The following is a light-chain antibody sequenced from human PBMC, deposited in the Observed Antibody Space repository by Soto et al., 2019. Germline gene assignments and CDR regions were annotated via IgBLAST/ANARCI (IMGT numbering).Light chain of an antibody. Sequence: EIVLTQSPGTLSLSLGERATLSCRTIQSVSSSYLAWYQQRPGQAPRLLIYGASSRATGIPDRFSGSGSGTDFTLTISRLEPEDFAVYYCQQYGNSPRWTFGQGTKVDIK. CDR1: QSVSSSY. CDR3: QQYGNSPRWT. V-gene: IGKV3-20*01. J-gene: IGKJ1*01. CDR2: GAS.